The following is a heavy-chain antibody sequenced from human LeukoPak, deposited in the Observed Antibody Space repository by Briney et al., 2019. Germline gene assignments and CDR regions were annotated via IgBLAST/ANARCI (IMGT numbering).Heavy chain of an antibody. V-gene: IGHV3-30*18. CDR1: GFTFSSYS. CDR3: AKEPGYYFDY. J-gene: IGHJ4*02. CDR2: ISYDGSNK. Sequence: GRSLRLSCAASGFTFSSYSMNWVRQAPGKGLGWVAVISYDGSNKYYADSVKGRFTISRDNSKNTLYLQMNSLRGEDTAVFYCAKEPGYYFDYWGQGTLVTVSS.